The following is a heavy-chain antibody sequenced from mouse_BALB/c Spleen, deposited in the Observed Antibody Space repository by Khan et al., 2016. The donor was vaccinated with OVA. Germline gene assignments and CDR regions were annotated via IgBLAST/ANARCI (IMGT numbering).Heavy chain of an antibody. CDR1: GFTFTSYG. V-gene: IGHV5-17*02. CDR3: ATSYFYGYYFDY. CDR2: ISSDSNTI. Sequence: EVQLVESGGGVVQSGGSRKLSCAASGFTFTSYGMHWIRQAPEKGLEWVAYISSDSNTIYYADTVKGRFTISRDNPKNTLFLQMTSLRSGDTAMYFCATSYFYGYYFDYWGQGTTLTVSS. D-gene: IGHD1-1*01. J-gene: IGHJ2*01.